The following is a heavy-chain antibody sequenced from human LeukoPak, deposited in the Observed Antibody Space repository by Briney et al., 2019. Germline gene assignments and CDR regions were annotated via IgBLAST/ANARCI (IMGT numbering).Heavy chain of an antibody. CDR3: ARNNGVDFDY. D-gene: IGHD2-8*01. CDR2: IDDSGRT. V-gene: IGHV4-31*03. CDR1: GALISSGGYY. Sequence: SETLSLTCTVSGALISSGGYYWSWIRQHPGKGLEWIGYIDDSGRTYYTPPLKSRITISVDTSKNHFSLNLNTVTAADTAVYFCARNNGVDFDYWGQGTLVTVSS. J-gene: IGHJ4*02.